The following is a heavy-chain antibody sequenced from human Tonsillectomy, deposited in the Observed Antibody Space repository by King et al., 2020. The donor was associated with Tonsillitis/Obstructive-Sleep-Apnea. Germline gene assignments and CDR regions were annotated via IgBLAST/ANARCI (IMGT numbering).Heavy chain of an antibody. V-gene: IGHV3-7*04. J-gene: IGHJ4*02. Sequence: VQLVESGGGLVQPGGSLRLSCAASGFTFSSFWMSWVRQAPGKGLEWVANIKEDGSEKYYVDSVKGRFTNSRDNAKNSLYLQMNNLRDEDTAVYYCARAIAVTGTGYWGQGTLVTVSS. CDR3: ARAIAVTGTGY. D-gene: IGHD6-19*01. CDR2: IKEDGSEK. CDR1: GFTFSSFW.